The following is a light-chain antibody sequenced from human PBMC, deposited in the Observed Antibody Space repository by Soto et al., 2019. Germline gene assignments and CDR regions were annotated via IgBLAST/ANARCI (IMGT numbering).Light chain of an antibody. CDR1: QAISNN. CDR2: DAS. V-gene: IGKV3-15*01. Sequence: RVMTQSPVTRSVSPGERVTLSCRASQAISNNLAWYQQKPGQAPRLLIVDASTRATGIPARFSGSGSGTEFTRTISGLQSEDFAVYYCQQANDWPPTFGQGTRV. J-gene: IGKJ1*01. CDR3: QQANDWPPT.